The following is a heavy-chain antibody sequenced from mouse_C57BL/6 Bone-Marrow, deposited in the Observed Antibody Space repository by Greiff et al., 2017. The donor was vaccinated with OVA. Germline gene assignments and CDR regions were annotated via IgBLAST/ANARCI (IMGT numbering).Heavy chain of an antibody. D-gene: IGHD1-1*01. J-gene: IGHJ2*01. CDR1: GFTFSDYY. Sequence: EVKLMESEGGLVQPGSSMKLSCTASGFTFSDYYMAWVRQVPEKGLEWVANINYDGSSTYYLDSLKSRFIISRDNAKNILYLQMSSLKSEDTATYYCARCYYGSSPYFDYWGQGTTLTVSS. CDR2: INYDGSST. V-gene: IGHV5-16*01. CDR3: ARCYYGSSPYFDY.